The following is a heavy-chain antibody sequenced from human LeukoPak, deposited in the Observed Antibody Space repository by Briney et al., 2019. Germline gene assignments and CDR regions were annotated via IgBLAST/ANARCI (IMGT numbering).Heavy chain of an antibody. J-gene: IGHJ1*01. CDR3: ARAALGYSSGWYVAYFQH. CDR1: GGSISSSSYY. V-gene: IGHV4-39*07. CDR2: IYYSGST. Sequence: SETLSLTCTVSGGSISSSSYYWGWIRQPPGKGLEWIGSIYYSGSTYYNPPLKSRVTISVDTSKNQFSLKLSSVTAADTAVYYCARAALGYSSGWYVAYFQHWGQGTLVTVSS. D-gene: IGHD6-19*01.